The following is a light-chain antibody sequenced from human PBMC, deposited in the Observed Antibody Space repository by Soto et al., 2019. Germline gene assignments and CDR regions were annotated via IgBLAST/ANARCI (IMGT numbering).Light chain of an antibody. Sequence: DIQMTQSPSSLSASVGDRVTITCRASQSVSRYLNWYQHKPGKAPKLLIYAASRLQSGVPSRFSGSGSGTDFTLTISSLQPEDFATYYCQQTYSTPFTFGPGTKVDI. V-gene: IGKV1-39*01. J-gene: IGKJ3*01. CDR2: AAS. CDR1: QSVSRY. CDR3: QQTYSTPFT.